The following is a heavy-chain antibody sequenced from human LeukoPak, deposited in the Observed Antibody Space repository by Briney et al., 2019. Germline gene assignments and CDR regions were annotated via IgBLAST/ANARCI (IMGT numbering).Heavy chain of an antibody. D-gene: IGHD4-17*01. Sequence: GGSLRLSCGASGFSSISYGMHWVRQAPGKGLEWVGVISDAGRSKHYADSVKGRFTISRDNSKDTLYLQMNSLRAEDTAVYYCAKRASDYGDYVSYFDHWGQGTLVTVSS. V-gene: IGHV3-30*18. CDR1: GFSSISYG. J-gene: IGHJ4*02. CDR3: AKRASDYGDYVSYFDH. CDR2: ISDAGRSK.